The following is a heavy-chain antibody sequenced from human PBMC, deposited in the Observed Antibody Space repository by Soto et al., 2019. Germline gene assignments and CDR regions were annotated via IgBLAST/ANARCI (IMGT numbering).Heavy chain of an antibody. J-gene: IGHJ6*03. CDR1: GGTFSSYT. CDR3: ARDGGVSPSNIVVYYYYYMDV. CDR2: IIPILGIA. V-gene: IGHV1-69*04. D-gene: IGHD5-12*01. Sequence: GASVKVSCKASGGTFSSYTISWVRQAPGQGLEWMGRIIPILGIANYAQKLQGRVTITADKSTSTAYMELSSLRSEDTAVYYCARDGGVSPSNIVVYYYYYMDVWGKGTTVTVSS.